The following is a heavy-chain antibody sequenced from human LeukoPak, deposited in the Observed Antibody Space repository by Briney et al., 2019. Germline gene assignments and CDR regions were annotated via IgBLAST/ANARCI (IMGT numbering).Heavy chain of an antibody. CDR2: INAYNGNT. CDR3: ARGIGWARGDGNSLPAGYYYFGMDV. D-gene: IGHD5-24*01. J-gene: IGHJ6*02. CDR1: GYTFTSCG. Sequence: SVKVSCKPSGYTFTSCGISWVRQAPGQGLEWMGWINAYNGNTHYAQKVQGRVTVTTDTSTSTAYMELRSLRSDDKAVYYCARGIGWARGDGNSLPAGYYYFGMDVWGQGTTVTVSS. V-gene: IGHV1-18*01.